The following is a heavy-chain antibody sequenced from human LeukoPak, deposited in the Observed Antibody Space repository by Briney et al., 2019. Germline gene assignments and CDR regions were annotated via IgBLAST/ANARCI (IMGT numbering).Heavy chain of an antibody. CDR2: IAYDGGNK. D-gene: IGHD3-10*02. CDR3: ARDLHYYVAMDV. CDR1: GFIFSTYA. Sequence: PGGSLRLSCVASGFIFSTYAMHWVRQAPGKGMESVAIIAYDGGNKWYADSVKGRFAISRDNSKSMLFLQLNSLRAEDTALYYCARDLHYYVAMDVWGQGTTVTVSS. V-gene: IGHV3-30*09. J-gene: IGHJ6*02.